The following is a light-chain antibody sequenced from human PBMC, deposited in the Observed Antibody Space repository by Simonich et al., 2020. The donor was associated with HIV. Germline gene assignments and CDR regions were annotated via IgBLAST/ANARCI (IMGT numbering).Light chain of an antibody. CDR3: QQFYSTPQT. CDR1: RSLLYISNNHNY. Sequence: DIVMTQSPDSLPVSLGERATINCKSSRSLLYISNNHNYLAWYQKKPGQPPKLLIYWASTRESEVPDRVSASGSGTDFTLTISSLQAEDFATYYCQQFYSTPQTFGQGTKVEIK. V-gene: IGKV4-1*01. CDR2: WAS. J-gene: IGKJ1*01.